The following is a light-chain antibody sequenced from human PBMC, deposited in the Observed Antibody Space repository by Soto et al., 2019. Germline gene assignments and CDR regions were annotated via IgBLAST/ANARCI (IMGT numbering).Light chain of an antibody. J-gene: IGLJ1*01. CDR2: EVS. Sequence: QSALTQPASVSGSPGQSITISCTGTSXDVGGYNYVSWYQHHPGKAPRLIIYEVSNRPSGVSNRFSGSKSGNTASLTISGLQADDEADYYCSSYTSSSTVVFGIGTKVTVL. V-gene: IGLV2-14*01. CDR1: SXDVGGYNY. CDR3: SSYTSSSTVV.